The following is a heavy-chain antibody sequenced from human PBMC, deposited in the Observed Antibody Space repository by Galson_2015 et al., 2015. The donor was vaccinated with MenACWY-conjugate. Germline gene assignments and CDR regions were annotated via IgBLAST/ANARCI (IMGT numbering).Heavy chain of an antibody. V-gene: IGHV5-51*01. Sequence: QSGAAVKQPGESLKISCKGSGYSFPNYWVGWVRQMPGRCLEWMVLIEPHNSNTRYSPSFQGQVTISADESISTAFLQWSSLKASDTAMYYCARHPPGGRGMDVWGRGTTVTVSS. CDR3: ARHPPGGRGMDV. CDR2: IEPHNSNT. CDR1: GYSFPNYW. J-gene: IGHJ6*02. D-gene: IGHD1-26*01.